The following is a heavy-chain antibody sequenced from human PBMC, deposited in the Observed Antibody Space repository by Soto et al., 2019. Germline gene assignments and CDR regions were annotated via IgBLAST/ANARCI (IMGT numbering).Heavy chain of an antibody. CDR3: AKDGLYYDFWSGYLQYYYFDY. D-gene: IGHD3-3*01. J-gene: IGHJ4*02. V-gene: IGHV3-23*01. Sequence: PGGSLRLSCAASGFTFSSYAMSWFRQAPGKGLEWVSAISGSGGSTYYADSVKGRFTISRDNSKNTLYLQMNSLRAEDTAVYYCAKDGLYYDFWSGYLQYYYFDYWGQGTLVTVSS. CDR2: ISGSGGST. CDR1: GFTFSSYA.